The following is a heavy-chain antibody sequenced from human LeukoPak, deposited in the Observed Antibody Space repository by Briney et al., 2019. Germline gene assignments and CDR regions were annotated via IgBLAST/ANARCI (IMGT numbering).Heavy chain of an antibody. CDR2: IYHSGST. CDR3: ARSDDSSGYYYYYYGMDV. D-gene: IGHD3-22*01. CDR1: GYSISSGYY. Sequence: SETLSLTCTVSGYSISSGYYWGWIRPPPGKGLEWIGSIYHSGSTYYNPSLKSRVTISVDTSKNQFSLKLSSVTAADTAVYYCARSDDSSGYYYYYYGMDVWGQGTTVTVSS. J-gene: IGHJ6*02. V-gene: IGHV4-38-2*02.